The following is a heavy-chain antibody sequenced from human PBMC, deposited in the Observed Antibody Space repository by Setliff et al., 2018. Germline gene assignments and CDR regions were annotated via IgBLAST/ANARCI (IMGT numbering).Heavy chain of an antibody. CDR3: ATPAFHTTGWFGYHGMDV. J-gene: IGHJ6*02. CDR2: INPISGGA. V-gene: IGHV1-2*02. Sequence: ASVKVSCKASGYTFAGYYMHWVRQTPGQGLEWMGWINPISGGANYAQKFQGRVTMTTDTSTSTAYMDLRSLRPDDTAVYYCATPAFHTTGWFGYHGMDVWGQGTTVTVSS. D-gene: IGHD6-19*01. CDR1: GYTFAGYY.